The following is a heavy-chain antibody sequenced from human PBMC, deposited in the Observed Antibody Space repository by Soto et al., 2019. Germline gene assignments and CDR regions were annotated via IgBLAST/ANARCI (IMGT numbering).Heavy chain of an antibody. CDR2: MNPNIGTT. CDR3: ASRSYYYDSSGYSVEYFQH. D-gene: IGHD3-22*01. V-gene: IGHV1-8*01. J-gene: IGHJ1*01. Sequence: GASVKVSCKASGYTFTSYDINWVRQATGQGLEWMGWMNPNIGTTDYAQKFQGRVTMTTDASTSTAYMELSSLRSEDTAVYYCASRSYYYDSSGYSVEYFQHWGQGTLVTVSS. CDR1: GYTFTSYD.